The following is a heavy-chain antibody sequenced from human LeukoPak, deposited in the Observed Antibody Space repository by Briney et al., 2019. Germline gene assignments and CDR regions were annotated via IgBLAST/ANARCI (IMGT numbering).Heavy chain of an antibody. D-gene: IGHD3-3*01. J-gene: IGHJ6*02. CDR3: AREADTRYGMDV. Sequence: SETLSLTCAVSGGSISSGGYSWSWIRQPPGKGLEWIGEINHSGSTNYNPSLKSRVTISVDTSKNQFSLKLSSVTAADTAVYYCAREADTRYGMDVWGQGTTVTVSS. CDR1: GGSISSGGYS. CDR2: INHSGST. V-gene: IGHV4-34*01.